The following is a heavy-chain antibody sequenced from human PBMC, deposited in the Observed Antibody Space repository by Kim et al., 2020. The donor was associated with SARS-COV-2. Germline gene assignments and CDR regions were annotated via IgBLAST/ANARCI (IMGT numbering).Heavy chain of an antibody. D-gene: IGHD6-6*01. V-gene: IGHV1-18*01. CDR1: GYTFSSYG. Sequence: ASVKVSCKASGYTFSSYGISWVRQAPGQGPQWMGWISGYNGKTKYEQKLQGRVTMTTDTSTSTAYMELRSLRSDDTAVYYCARDRTSNQYSSSDHYFDYWGEGTLVTVSS. J-gene: IGHJ4*02. CDR3: ARDRTSNQYSSSDHYFDY. CDR2: ISGYNGKT.